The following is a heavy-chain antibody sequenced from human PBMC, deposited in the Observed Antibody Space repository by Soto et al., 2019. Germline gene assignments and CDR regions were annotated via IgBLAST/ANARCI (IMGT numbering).Heavy chain of an antibody. CDR1: GDSVSSINAA. D-gene: IGHD1-1*01. CDR2: TYYRSKWYN. J-gene: IGHJ5*02. Sequence: PSQTLSLTCAISGDSVSSINAAWNWIRQSPSRGLEWLGRTYYRSKWYNDYAVSVHSRISINPDTSKNQFSLQLNSVTPEDTALYYCARGALNDNWFDPWGQGILVTVSS. V-gene: IGHV6-1*01. CDR3: ARGALNDNWFDP.